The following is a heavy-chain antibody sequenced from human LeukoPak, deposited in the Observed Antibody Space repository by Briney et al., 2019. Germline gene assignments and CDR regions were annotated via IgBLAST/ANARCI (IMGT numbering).Heavy chain of an antibody. CDR2: ISAYNGNT. D-gene: IGHD2-21*01. V-gene: IGHV1-18*01. CDR3: ARDRGILGYDY. Sequence: ASVKVSCKASGYTFTRYDINWVRQAPGQGLEWMGWISAYNGNTNYAQKLQGRVTMTTDTSTSTAYMELRSLRSDDTAVYYCARDRGILGYDYWGQGTLVTVSS. CDR1: GYTFTRYD. J-gene: IGHJ4*02.